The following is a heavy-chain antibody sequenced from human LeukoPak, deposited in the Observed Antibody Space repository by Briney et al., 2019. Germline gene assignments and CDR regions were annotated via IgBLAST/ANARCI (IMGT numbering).Heavy chain of an antibody. Sequence: ASMTVSCKASDYIFTGYYIHWVRQAPGQGLEWMGWINPHSGGTNYAQNFQDRVTMTGDTSISTAYMELSRLISDDTAIYYCARGGDNYDILTQWGQGTLVTVSS. D-gene: IGHD3-9*01. CDR1: DYIFTGYY. CDR3: ARGGDNYDILTQ. CDR2: INPHSGGT. V-gene: IGHV1-2*02. J-gene: IGHJ4*02.